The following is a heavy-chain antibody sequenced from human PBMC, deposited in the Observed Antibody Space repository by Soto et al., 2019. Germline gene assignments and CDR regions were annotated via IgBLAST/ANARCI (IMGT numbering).Heavy chain of an antibody. CDR2: INPNSGGT. Sequence: ASVKVSCKASGYTFTGYYMHWVRQAPGQGLEWMGWINPNSGGTNYAQKFQGWVTMTRDTSISTAYMELSRLKSDDTAVYYCARDRGGVCSGGSCYPYYFDYWGQGTLVTVSS. J-gene: IGHJ4*02. CDR1: GYTFTGYY. D-gene: IGHD2-15*01. V-gene: IGHV1-2*04. CDR3: ARDRGGVCSGGSCYPYYFDY.